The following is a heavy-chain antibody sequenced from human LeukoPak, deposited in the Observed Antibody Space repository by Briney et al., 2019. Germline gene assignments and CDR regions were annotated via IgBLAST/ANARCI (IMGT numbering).Heavy chain of an antibody. CDR2: INSDGSST. CDR3: ACGRSGTYYDY. D-gene: IGHD1-26*01. CDR1: GFTVSSYW. Sequence: GGSLRLSCAASGFTVSSYWMHWVSQAQGKGLVWVSRINSDGSSTSYADSVKGRFTISRDNAKNTLYLQMNSLRADDTAVYYCACGRSGTYYDYWGQGTLVTVSS. J-gene: IGHJ4*02. V-gene: IGHV3-74*01.